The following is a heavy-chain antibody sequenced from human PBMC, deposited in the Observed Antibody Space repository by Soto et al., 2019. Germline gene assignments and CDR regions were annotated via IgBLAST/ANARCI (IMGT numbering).Heavy chain of an antibody. D-gene: IGHD3-22*01. J-gene: IGHJ4*02. Sequence: LRLSCAASGFTFRRFAMSWVRQAPGKGLEWVSSISGSGGSTNYADSVKGRFTISRDNSKNTLYLQMNSLRAEDTAVYYCAKEGSDSSGYYYNYWGQGTLVTVS. CDR1: GFTFRRFA. V-gene: IGHV3-23*01. CDR3: AKEGSDSSGYYYNY. CDR2: ISGSGGST.